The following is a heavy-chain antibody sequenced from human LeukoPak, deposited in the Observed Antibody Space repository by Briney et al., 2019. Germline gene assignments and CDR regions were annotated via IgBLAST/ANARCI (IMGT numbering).Heavy chain of an antibody. CDR1: GGSINSSSYY. V-gene: IGHV4-39*07. J-gene: IGHJ4*02. CDR2: IYTSGST. D-gene: IGHD1-26*01. CDR3: ASLTSGSYLY. Sequence: SETLSLTCTVSGGSINSSSYYWGWIRQPPGKGLEWIGRIYTSGSTNYNPSLKSRVTISVDTSKNQFSLKLSSVTAADTAVYYCASLTSGSYLYWGQGTLVTVSS.